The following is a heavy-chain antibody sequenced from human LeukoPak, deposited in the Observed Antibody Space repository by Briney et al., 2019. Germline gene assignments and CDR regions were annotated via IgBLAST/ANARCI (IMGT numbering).Heavy chain of an antibody. CDR2: IIPIFGTA. Sequence: ASVKLCCKASGGTFSSYAISWVRQAPAQGLEWMGGIIPIFGTANNAQKFHGRGTITADESKSKAYLELRSLRPEDTAVSYCAREHITMVRGAGGPWFDPWGQGTLVTVSS. D-gene: IGHD3-10*01. V-gene: IGHV1-69*13. CDR3: AREHITMVRGAGGPWFDP. J-gene: IGHJ5*02. CDR1: GGTFSSYA.